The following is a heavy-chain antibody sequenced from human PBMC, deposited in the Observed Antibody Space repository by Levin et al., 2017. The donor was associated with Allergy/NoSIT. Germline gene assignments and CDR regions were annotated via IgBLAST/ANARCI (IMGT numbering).Heavy chain of an antibody. Sequence: PGGSLRLSCAASGFTFSSYAMSWVRQAPGKGLEWVSAIGAGGDYIYYANSLKGRFTVSRDNSKNTLYLQMNSLRAEDTALYYCAKRDGAFDIWGQGTMVTVSS. CDR3: AKRDGAFDI. V-gene: IGHV3-23*01. CDR2: IGAGGDYI. J-gene: IGHJ3*02. CDR1: GFTFSSYA.